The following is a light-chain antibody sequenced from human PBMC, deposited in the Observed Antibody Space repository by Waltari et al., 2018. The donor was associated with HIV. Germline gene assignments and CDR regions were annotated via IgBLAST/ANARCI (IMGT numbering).Light chain of an antibody. Sequence: QSVLTQSPSASGTPGQRVTISCSGSSSNIGSNYVYWYQQLPGTAPKLLLYRNNQRPSGVPDRFSGSKSGTSASLAISGRRSEDEAHYYCATWTDSLSGVVFGGGTKLRVL. CDR2: RNN. J-gene: IGLJ2*01. CDR1: SSNIGSNY. V-gene: IGLV1-47*01. CDR3: ATWTDSLSGVV.